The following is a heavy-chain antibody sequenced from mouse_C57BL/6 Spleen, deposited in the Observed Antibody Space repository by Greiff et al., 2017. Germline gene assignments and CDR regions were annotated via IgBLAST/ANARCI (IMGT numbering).Heavy chain of an antibody. J-gene: IGHJ1*03. CDR1: GYTFTDYY. CDR2: INPNNGGT. V-gene: IGHV1-26*01. Sequence: EVQLQQSGPELVKPGASVKISCKASGYTFTDYYMNWVKQSHGKSLEWIGDINPNNGGTSYNQKFKGKATLTVDKSSSTAYMELRSLTSEDSAVYYCAIRGVVAYLHWYFDVWGTGTSVTVSS. CDR3: AIRGVVAYLHWYFDV. D-gene: IGHD1-1*01.